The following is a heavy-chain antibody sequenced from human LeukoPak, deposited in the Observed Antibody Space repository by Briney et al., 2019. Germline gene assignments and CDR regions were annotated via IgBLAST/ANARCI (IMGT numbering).Heavy chain of an antibody. J-gene: IGHJ4*02. D-gene: IGHD2-2*01. Sequence: DPSETLSLTCAVYGGSFSGYYWSWIRQPPGKGLEWIGEINHSGSTNYNPSLKSRVTISVDTSKNQFSLKLSSVTAADTAVYYCARGVVPTGKVAYWGQGTLVTVSS. CDR2: INHSGST. CDR1: GGSFSGYY. CDR3: ARGVVPTGKVAY. V-gene: IGHV4-34*01.